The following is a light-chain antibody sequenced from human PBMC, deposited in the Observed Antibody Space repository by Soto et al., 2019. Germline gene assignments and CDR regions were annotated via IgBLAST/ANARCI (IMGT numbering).Light chain of an antibody. Sequence: EIVLTQSPGTLSLSPGERATLSCRASQSVSTSYLAWYQQKPGQAPRLLIYGASRRATGIPDRFSGSGSGTDFTLTISRLEPEDFAVYYCQQYGNSPPYTFGQGTNLEIK. CDR3: QQYGNSPPYT. CDR2: GAS. J-gene: IGKJ2*01. V-gene: IGKV3-20*01. CDR1: QSVSTSY.